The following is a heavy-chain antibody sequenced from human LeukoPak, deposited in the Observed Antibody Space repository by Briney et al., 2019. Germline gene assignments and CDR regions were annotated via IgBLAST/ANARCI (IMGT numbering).Heavy chain of an antibody. V-gene: IGHV3-74*01. D-gene: IGHD6-13*01. Sequence: GGSLRLSCVASGFSFSSYYMYWVRQASGKGLVWVSRISTDESKTVNADAVKGRFTISRDNAKNTLFLQMNSLRAEDTAVYYCARRTYSSSWYSDYWGQGTLVTVSS. CDR1: GFSFSSYY. CDR2: ISTDESKT. CDR3: ARRTYSSSWYSDY. J-gene: IGHJ4*02.